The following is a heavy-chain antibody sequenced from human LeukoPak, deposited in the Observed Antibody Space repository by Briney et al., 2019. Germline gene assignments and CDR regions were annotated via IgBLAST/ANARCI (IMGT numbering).Heavy chain of an antibody. CDR2: IFIFFCYF. V-gene: IGHV3-21*01. Sequence: GGSLRLSCAASGFTFSSYSMRWVRQAGGKGLEWVSYIFIFFCYFSYSHSVNGRFTISRDNANNSLYLQLNSLRAEDTAVYYCARDLATLIVRGGLDFWGQGTTVPVSS. J-gene: IGHJ6*02. CDR3: ARDLATLIVRGGLDF. CDR1: GFTFSSYS. D-gene: IGHD3-10*01.